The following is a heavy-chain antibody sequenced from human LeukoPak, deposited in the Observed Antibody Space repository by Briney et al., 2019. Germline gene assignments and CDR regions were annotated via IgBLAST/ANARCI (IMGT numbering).Heavy chain of an antibody. D-gene: IGHD3-22*01. J-gene: IGHJ4*02. CDR2: IYPGDSDT. CDR1: GYSFTSYW. V-gene: IGHV5-51*01. Sequence: GESLKISCKGSGYSFTSYWIGWVRQMPGKGLEWMGIIYPGDSDTRYSPSFQGQVTISADKSISTAYLQWSSLKASDTAMYYCARSGTYCYDSSGRDAGYWGQGTLVTVSS. CDR3: ARSGTYCYDSSGRDAGY.